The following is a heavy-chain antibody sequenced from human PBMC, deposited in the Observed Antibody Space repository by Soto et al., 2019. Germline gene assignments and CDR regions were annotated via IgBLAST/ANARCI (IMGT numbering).Heavy chain of an antibody. Sequence: EVQLVESGGGLVQPGGSLKLSCAASGFTFSGSAMHWVRQASGKGLEWVGRIRSKANSYATAYAASVKGRFTISRDDSKNTAYLQMNSLKTEDTAVYYCTRLGIAVAGAVDYWVQGTMVTVSS. J-gene: IGHJ4*02. CDR2: IRSKANSYAT. CDR3: TRLGIAVAGAVDY. CDR1: GFTFSGSA. V-gene: IGHV3-73*01. D-gene: IGHD6-19*01.